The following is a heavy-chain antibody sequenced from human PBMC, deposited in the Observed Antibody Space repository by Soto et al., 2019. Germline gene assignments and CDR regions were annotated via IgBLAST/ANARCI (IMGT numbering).Heavy chain of an antibody. Sequence: GESLKISCKASGYTFSADWITWVRQMPGKGLEWVGRIHPSYSSADYGPSFGGHVSISVDKTINTVYLQWSNLTTADTAMYYSARGPYYDILTGYAYHYYYYGMDVWGQGTTVTVS. CDR2: IHPSYSSA. CDR1: GYTFSADW. D-gene: IGHD3-9*01. J-gene: IGHJ6*02. V-gene: IGHV5-10-1*01. CDR3: ARGPYYDILTGYAYHYYYYGMDV.